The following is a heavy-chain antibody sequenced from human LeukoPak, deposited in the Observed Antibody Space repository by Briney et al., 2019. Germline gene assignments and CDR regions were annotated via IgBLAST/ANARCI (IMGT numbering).Heavy chain of an antibody. CDR2: ISSSSSYI. V-gene: IGHV3-21*01. Sequence: PGGSLRLSCAASGFTFSSDSMNWVRQAPGKGLEWVSSISSSSSYIYYADSVKGRFTISRDKAKNSLYLQLNSLRAEDTAVYYCARALSIAAEYYFDYWGQGTLVTVSS. CDR3: ARALSIAAEYYFDY. CDR1: GFTFSSDS. J-gene: IGHJ4*02. D-gene: IGHD6-6*01.